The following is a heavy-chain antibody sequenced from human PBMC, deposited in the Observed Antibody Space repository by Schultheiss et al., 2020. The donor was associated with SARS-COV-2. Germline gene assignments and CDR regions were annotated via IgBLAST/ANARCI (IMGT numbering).Heavy chain of an antibody. CDR2: IWYDGSNK. Sequence: GGSLRLSCAASGFTFSSYGMHWVRQAPGKGLEWVAVIWYDGSNKYYADSVKGRFTISRDNSKNTLYLQMNSLRAEDTAVYYCAREIGLVAPGYWGQGTLVTVSS. CDR1: GFTFSSYG. V-gene: IGHV3-33*01. D-gene: IGHD5-12*01. J-gene: IGHJ4*02. CDR3: AREIGLVAPGY.